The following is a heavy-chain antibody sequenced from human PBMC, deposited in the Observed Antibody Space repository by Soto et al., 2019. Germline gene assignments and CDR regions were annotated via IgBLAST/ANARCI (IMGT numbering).Heavy chain of an antibody. Sequence: GASVKVPCKASGYTFTSYYMHWVRQAPGQGLEWMGIINPSGGSTSYAQKFQGRVTMTRDTSTSTVYMELSSLRSEDTAVYYCARDMNGITMIVVVTPSFQHWGQGTLVTVSS. V-gene: IGHV1-46*01. J-gene: IGHJ1*01. CDR1: GYTFTSYY. CDR2: INPSGGST. CDR3: ARDMNGITMIVVVTPSFQH. D-gene: IGHD3-22*01.